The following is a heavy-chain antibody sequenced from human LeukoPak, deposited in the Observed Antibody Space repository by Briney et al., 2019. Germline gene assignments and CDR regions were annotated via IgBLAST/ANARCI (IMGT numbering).Heavy chain of an antibody. D-gene: IGHD4-17*01. CDR2: TYHSDT. J-gene: IGHJ4*02. CDR3: ASATVWLAFDS. CDR1: GGSSSGFQ. Sequence: PSETLSLTCTVSGGSSSGFQWSWIRQSPGKGLEWIGHTYHSDTNYNPSLKSRVTISVDTSKNQFSLKLRSMTAADTAVYYCASATVWLAFDSWGQGTLVTVSS. V-gene: IGHV4-59*08.